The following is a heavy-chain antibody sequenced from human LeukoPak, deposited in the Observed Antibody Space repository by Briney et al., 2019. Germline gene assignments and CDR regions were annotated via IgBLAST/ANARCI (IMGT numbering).Heavy chain of an antibody. V-gene: IGHV3-74*01. CDR2: VNADGSVT. D-gene: IGHD7-27*01. Sequence: GGSLRHSCAASGFTISGYWMYWIRQSPAKGLEWVARVNADGSVTNYAGSVKGRFTISRDTATNIVYLQMNSLRDDDTAVYYCARDLNWGQVDYWGQGTLVTVSS. CDR3: ARDLNWGQVDY. CDR1: GFTISGYW. J-gene: IGHJ4*02.